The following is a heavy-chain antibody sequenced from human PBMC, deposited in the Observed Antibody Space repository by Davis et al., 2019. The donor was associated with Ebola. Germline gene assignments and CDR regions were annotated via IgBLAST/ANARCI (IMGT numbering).Heavy chain of an antibody. J-gene: IGHJ4*02. V-gene: IGHV1-69*13. CDR3: ARSFDCSSTSCYLDY. CDR1: GYTFTGYY. D-gene: IGHD2-2*01. Sequence: SVKVSCKASGYTFTGYYMHWVRQAPGQGLEWMGGIIPIFGTANYAQKFQGRVTITADESTSTAYMELSSLRSEDTAVYYCARSFDCSSTSCYLDYWGQGTLVTVSS. CDR2: IIPIFGTA.